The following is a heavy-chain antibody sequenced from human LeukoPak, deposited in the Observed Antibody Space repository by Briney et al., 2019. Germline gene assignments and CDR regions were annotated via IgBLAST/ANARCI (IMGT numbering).Heavy chain of an antibody. D-gene: IGHD4-17*01. CDR2: IYYSGGT. Sequence: SETLSLTCTVSGGSISSSSCYWGWIRPPPGKGLEWIGSIYYSGGTYYNPSLKSRVTFSVDTSKNQFSLKLNSVTAADTAVYYCARGGDYGDPRYFDYWGQGTLVTVSS. CDR3: ARGGDYGDPRYFDY. J-gene: IGHJ4*02. CDR1: GGSISSSSCY. V-gene: IGHV4-39*07.